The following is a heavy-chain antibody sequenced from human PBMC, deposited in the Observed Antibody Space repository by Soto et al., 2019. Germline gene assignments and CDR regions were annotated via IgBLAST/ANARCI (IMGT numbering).Heavy chain of an antibody. CDR3: ARAKYVVRGVIHYYYGMDV. D-gene: IGHD3-10*01. V-gene: IGHV4-34*01. CDR1: GGTFSGYY. CDR2: INHSGST. Sequence: SETLSLTCAVYGGTFSGYYLSWFRQPPGKGLEWIGEINHSGSTNYNPSLKSRVTISVDTSKNQFSLKLSSVTAADTAVYYCARAKYVVRGVIHYYYGMDVWGQGTTVTVSS. J-gene: IGHJ6*02.